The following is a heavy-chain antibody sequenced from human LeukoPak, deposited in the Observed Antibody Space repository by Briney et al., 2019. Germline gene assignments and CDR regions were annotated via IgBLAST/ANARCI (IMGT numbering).Heavy chain of an antibody. D-gene: IGHD5-18*01. CDR2: IYTSGST. V-gene: IGHV4-4*07. Sequence: SETLSLTCTVSGGSINNYYWSWLRQPAGKGLEWIGRIYTSGSTNYNPSLKSRVTMSVDTSKNQFSLKLSSVTAADTAVYYCARGGYSYGFWFDPWGQGTLVTVSS. CDR1: GGSINNYY. J-gene: IGHJ5*02. CDR3: ARGGYSYGFWFDP.